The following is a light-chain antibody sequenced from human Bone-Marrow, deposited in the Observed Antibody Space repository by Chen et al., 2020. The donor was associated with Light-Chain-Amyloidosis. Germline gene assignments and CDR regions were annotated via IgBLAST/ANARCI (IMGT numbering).Light chain of an antibody. CDR1: DLPTKY. CDR3: QSADSSGTYEGI. CDR2: RDT. V-gene: IGLV3-25*03. J-gene: IGLJ2*01. Sequence: SYELTQPPSAPVSPGQTARITCSGDDLPTKYAYWYQQKPGQAPVLVIHRDTERPSGISERFSGSSSGTTATLTISGVQAEDEADYHCQSADSSGTYEGIFGGGTKLTVL.